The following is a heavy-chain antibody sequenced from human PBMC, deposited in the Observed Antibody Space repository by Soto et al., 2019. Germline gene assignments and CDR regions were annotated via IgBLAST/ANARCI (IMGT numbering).Heavy chain of an antibody. Sequence: PGGSLRLSCAASGFTFSSYSMNWVRQAPGKGLEWVSSISSSSSYIYYADSVKGRFTISRDNAKNSLYLQMNSLRAEDTAVYYCASNYYDTSGYYHVRPPYGMDVWGQGPTVTVYS. CDR2: ISSSSSYI. CDR3: ASNYYDTSGYYHVRPPYGMDV. CDR1: GFTFSSYS. J-gene: IGHJ6*02. D-gene: IGHD3-22*01. V-gene: IGHV3-21*01.